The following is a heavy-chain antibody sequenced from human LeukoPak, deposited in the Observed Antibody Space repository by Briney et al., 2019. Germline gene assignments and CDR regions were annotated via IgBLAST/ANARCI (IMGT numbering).Heavy chain of an antibody. D-gene: IGHD3-10*01. V-gene: IGHV5-51*01. CDR2: IYPGDSDT. CDR3: ARLGVVGHAVRGASEY. Sequence: GESLKISCKGSGYSFTSYWIGWLRQMPGKGLEWMGIIYPGDSDTRYSPSFQGQVTISADKSISTAYLQWSSLKASDTAMYYGARLGVVGHAVRGASEYWGQGTLVTASS. J-gene: IGHJ4*02. CDR1: GYSFTSYW.